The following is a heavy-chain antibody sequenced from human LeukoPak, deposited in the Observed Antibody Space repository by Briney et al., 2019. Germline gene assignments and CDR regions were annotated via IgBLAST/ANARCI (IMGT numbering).Heavy chain of an antibody. V-gene: IGHV4-59*01. Sequence: SETLSLTCTVSGGSISSNYWSWIRQPPGKGLEWIGYIHYRGSTNHNPSPKSRVTISVDTSKNQFSLRLSSVTAADTAVYYCAREVGGWLNAWGQGTLVTVSS. CDR3: AREVGGWLNA. CDR2: IHYRGST. D-gene: IGHD3-22*01. J-gene: IGHJ4*02. CDR1: GGSISSNY.